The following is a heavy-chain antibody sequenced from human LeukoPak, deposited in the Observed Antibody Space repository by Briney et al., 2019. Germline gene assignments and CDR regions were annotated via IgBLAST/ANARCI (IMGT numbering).Heavy chain of an antibody. D-gene: IGHD3-22*01. Sequence: GASVKVSCKASGYTFTSYDISWVRQAPGQGLEWMGRIIPILNITHYAQKFQGRVTIAADKSTSTAYMELSSLRSEDTAVYYCARDDDRAREIDYWGQGTLVTVSS. CDR1: GYTFTSYD. J-gene: IGHJ4*02. CDR3: ARDDDRAREIDY. V-gene: IGHV1-69*04. CDR2: IIPILNIT.